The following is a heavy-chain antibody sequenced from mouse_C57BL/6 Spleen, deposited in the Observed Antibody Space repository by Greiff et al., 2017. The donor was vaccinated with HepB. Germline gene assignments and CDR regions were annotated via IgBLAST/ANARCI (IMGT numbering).Heavy chain of an antibody. CDR1: GYTFTSYW. CDR2: IDPNSGGT. CDR3: ARRITTVGGYAMDY. V-gene: IGHV1-72*01. Sequence: QVQLQQPGAELVKPGASVKLSCKASGYTFTSYWMHWVKQRPGRGLEWIGRIDPNSGGTKYTEKFKSKATLTVDKPSSTAYMQLSSLTSEDSAVYYCARRITTVGGYAMDYWGQGTSVTVSS. D-gene: IGHD1-1*01. J-gene: IGHJ4*01.